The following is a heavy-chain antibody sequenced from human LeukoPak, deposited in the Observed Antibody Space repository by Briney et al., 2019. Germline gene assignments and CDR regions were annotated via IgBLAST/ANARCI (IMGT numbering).Heavy chain of an antibody. V-gene: IGHV3-48*02. D-gene: IGHD2-8*01. CDR1: GFTFSSYS. Sequence: GGSLRLSCAASGFTFSSYSMNWVRQAPGKGLEWVSYISTSSNTIYYAGSAKGRFTISRDNAKNSLYLQMNSLRDEDTAVYYCARNGASPCGAFDIWGQGTMVTVSS. CDR2: ISTSSNTI. CDR3: ARNGASPCGAFDI. J-gene: IGHJ3*02.